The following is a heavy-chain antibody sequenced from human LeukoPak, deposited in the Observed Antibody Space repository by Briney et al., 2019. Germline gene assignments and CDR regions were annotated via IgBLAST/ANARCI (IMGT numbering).Heavy chain of an antibody. Sequence: GGSLRLSCATSGFTFSAYSMNWVRQAPGKGLEWVSSISSSSSYIYYADSVKGRFTISRDNARNSLYLQMNSLRAEDTAVYYCASQGYSSSWFNWFDPWGQGTLVTVSS. D-gene: IGHD6-13*01. V-gene: IGHV3-21*01. J-gene: IGHJ5*02. CDR1: GFTFSAYS. CDR3: ASQGYSSSWFNWFDP. CDR2: ISSSSSYI.